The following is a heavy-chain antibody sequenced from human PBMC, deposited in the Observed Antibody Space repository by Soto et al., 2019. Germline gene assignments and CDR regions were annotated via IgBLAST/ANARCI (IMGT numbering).Heavy chain of an antibody. CDR1: GFTFSSHW. CDR2: INPAGSVT. J-gene: IGHJ4*02. D-gene: IGHD3-9*01. Sequence: GGSLRLSCAASGFTFSSHWMHWVRQPRGKGLEWVARINPAGSVTTYADSVEGRFTISRDNAKNTLSLQMNALRVEDTSLYYCVREFDFDWLQSGFSSNFDHWGQGTQVTVSS. V-gene: IGHV3-74*03. CDR3: VREFDFDWLQSGFSSNFDH.